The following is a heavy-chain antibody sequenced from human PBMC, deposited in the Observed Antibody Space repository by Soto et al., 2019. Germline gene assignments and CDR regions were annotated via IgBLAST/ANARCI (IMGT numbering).Heavy chain of an antibody. Sequence: TLVALCLTCGVDGGSFSGFYWSRIRQPPGKGLEWIGEINHSGSTNYNPSLKSRVTISVDTSKNQFSLKLSSVTAADTAVYYCARQYYGSGSLYYYYYYMDVWGKGTTVTVSS. V-gene: IGHV4-34*01. CDR2: INHSGST. CDR3: ARQYYGSGSLYYYYYYMDV. J-gene: IGHJ6*03. CDR1: GGSFSGFY. D-gene: IGHD3-10*01.